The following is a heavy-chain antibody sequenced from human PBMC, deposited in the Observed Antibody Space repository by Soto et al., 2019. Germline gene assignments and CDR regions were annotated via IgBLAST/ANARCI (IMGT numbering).Heavy chain of an antibody. CDR1: GFTFSSYA. CDR2: ISGSGGST. V-gene: IGHV3-23*01. J-gene: IGHJ4*02. CDR3: AKEGDVVVVAATHFDY. D-gene: IGHD2-15*01. Sequence: EVQLLESGGGLVQPGGSLRLSCAASGFTFSSYAMSWVRQAPGKGLEWVSAISGSGGSTYYADSVKGRFTISRDNSKNTLYLQMNSLRAEDTAVSYCAKEGDVVVVAATHFDYWGQGTLVTVSS.